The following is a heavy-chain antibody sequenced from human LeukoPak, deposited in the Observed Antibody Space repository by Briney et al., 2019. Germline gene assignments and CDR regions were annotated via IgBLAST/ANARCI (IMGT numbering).Heavy chain of an antibody. D-gene: IGHD3-3*01. CDR2: ISYSGST. Sequence: PSETLSLTCTVSGVSITDYYWSWIRQPPGKGLEWIGYISYSGSTNYNPSLKSRVSISVDTSKNQFSLNLSSVTAADTAVYYCAREIRPDSYYDFWSGGFPGYFDLWGRGTLVTVSS. CDR3: AREIRPDSYYDFWSGGFPGYFDL. J-gene: IGHJ2*01. CDR1: GVSITDYY. V-gene: IGHV4-59*01.